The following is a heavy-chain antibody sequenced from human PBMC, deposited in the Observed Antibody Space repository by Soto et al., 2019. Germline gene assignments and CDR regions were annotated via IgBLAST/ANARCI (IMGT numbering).Heavy chain of an antibody. Sequence: ASVKVSCKASGYTFTSYAMHWVRQAPGQRLEWMGWINAGNGNTKYSQKFQGRVTITRDTSASKAYMELSSLRSEDTAVYYCARGYITGTTSHAFDIWGQGTMVT. V-gene: IGHV1-3*01. CDR3: ARGYITGTTSHAFDI. CDR1: GYTFTSYA. J-gene: IGHJ3*02. D-gene: IGHD1-7*01. CDR2: INAGNGNT.